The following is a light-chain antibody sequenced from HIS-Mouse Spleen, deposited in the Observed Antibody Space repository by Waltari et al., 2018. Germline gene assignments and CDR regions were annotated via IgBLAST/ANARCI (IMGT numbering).Light chain of an antibody. CDR1: QSVSSS. J-gene: IGKJ1*01. V-gene: IGKV3-11*01. Sequence: EIVLTQSPATLSLSPGERATLPCRASQSVSSSLAWYQQKPGQAPRLLIYDASNRATGIPARFSGSGSGTDFTLTISSLEPEDFAVYYCQQRSNWPPTFGQGTKVEIK. CDR3: QQRSNWPPT. CDR2: DAS.